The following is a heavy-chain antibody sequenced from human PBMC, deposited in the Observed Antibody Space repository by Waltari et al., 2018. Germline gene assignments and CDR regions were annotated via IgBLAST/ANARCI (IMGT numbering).Heavy chain of an antibody. J-gene: IGHJ6*02. CDR1: GYSISSGYY. Sequence: QVQLQESGPGLVKPSETLSLTCAVSGYSISSGYYWGWIRQPPGKGLEWIGNIYHSGSTYYNPSLKSRVTISVDTSKNQFSLKLSSVTAADTAVYYCAREWPQERVTSFYGMDVWGQGTTVTVSS. D-gene: IGHD2-21*02. CDR2: IYHSGST. V-gene: IGHV4-38-2*02. CDR3: AREWPQERVTSFYGMDV.